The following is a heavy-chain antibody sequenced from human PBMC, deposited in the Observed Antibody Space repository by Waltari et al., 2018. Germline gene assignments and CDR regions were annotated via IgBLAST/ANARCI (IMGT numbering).Heavy chain of an antibody. V-gene: IGHV3-23*01. CDR1: GFTFSSYA. CDR2: ISGRGGST. D-gene: IGHD3-22*01. CDR3: AKFGPGYSSGSPHFDAFDI. Sequence: EVQLLESGGGLVQPGGSLRLSCAASGFTFSSYAMSWVRQATGKGREWVSAISGRGGSTYYAASVHGRFTISRDNSKNTLYLQMNSLRAEDTAVYYCAKFGPGYSSGSPHFDAFDIWGQGTMVTVSS. J-gene: IGHJ3*02.